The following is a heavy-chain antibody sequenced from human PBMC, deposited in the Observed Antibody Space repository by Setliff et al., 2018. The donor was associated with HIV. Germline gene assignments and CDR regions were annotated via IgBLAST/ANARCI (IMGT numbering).Heavy chain of an antibody. J-gene: IGHJ4*02. CDR3: ARDHGNGRAYNFWSGYYSFDY. D-gene: IGHD3-3*01. CDR1: GYTFTSYA. V-gene: IGHV1-3*01. Sequence: ASVKVSCKASGYTFTSYAMHWVRQAPGQRLEWMGGINVGNGDTKFPQRFQGRVTITRDTSASIAYMELSSLTSEETAVYYCARDHGNGRAYNFWSGYYSFDYWGQGTLVTVSS. CDR2: INVGNGDT.